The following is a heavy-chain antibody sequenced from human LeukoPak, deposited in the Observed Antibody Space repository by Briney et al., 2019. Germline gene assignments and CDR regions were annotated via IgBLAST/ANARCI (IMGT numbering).Heavy chain of an antibody. CDR3: AKDRDIVVVTAPHYGMDV. CDR2: ISGSGGST. Sequence: GGSLRLSCAASGFTFSSYAMSWVRQAPGKGLEWVSAISGSGGSTYYADSVKGQFTISRDNSKNTLYLQMNSLRAEDTAVYYCAKDRDIVVVTAPHYGMDVWGQGTTVTVSS. J-gene: IGHJ6*02. CDR1: GFTFSSYA. D-gene: IGHD2-21*02. V-gene: IGHV3-23*01.